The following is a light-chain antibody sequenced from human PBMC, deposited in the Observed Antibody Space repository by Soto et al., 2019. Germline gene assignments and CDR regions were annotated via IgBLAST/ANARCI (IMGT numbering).Light chain of an antibody. J-gene: IGKJ2*01. Sequence: AIQMTQSPSSLSASVGDRVTITCRASQGIRNDLGWYQQKPGKAPKLLIYAASTLQSGVPSRFSGSGSGTGFTLTISSLQPEDCATYYCQQYDSYYTFGQGTKVDIK. CDR1: QGIRND. CDR3: QQYDSYYT. CDR2: AAS. V-gene: IGKV1-6*01.